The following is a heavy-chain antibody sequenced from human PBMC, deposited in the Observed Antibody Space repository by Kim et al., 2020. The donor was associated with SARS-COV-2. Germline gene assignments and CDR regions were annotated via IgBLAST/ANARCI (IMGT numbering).Heavy chain of an antibody. Sequence: SVKVSCKASGGTFSSYAISWVRQAPGQGLEWMGGIIPIFGTANYAQKFQGRVTITADESTSTAYMELSSLRSEDTAVYYCAGGWAPEYYDILTGYSTPLWYWGQGTLVTVSS. V-gene: IGHV1-69*13. CDR1: GGTFSSYA. D-gene: IGHD3-9*01. J-gene: IGHJ4*02. CDR3: AGGWAPEYYDILTGYSTPLWY. CDR2: IIPIFGTA.